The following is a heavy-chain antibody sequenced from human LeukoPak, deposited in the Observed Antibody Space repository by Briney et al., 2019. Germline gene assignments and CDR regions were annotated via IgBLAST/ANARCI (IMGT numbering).Heavy chain of an antibody. Sequence: GGSLRLSCAASGFTFSNYDMHWVRQATGKGPEWVSAIGTAGDTYYPGSVKGRLTISREYAKNSLYLQMNSLRAGDTAVYYCARGPATVTASYYYYGMDVWGQGTTVPVSS. D-gene: IGHD4-17*01. CDR1: GFTFSNYD. J-gene: IGHJ6*02. CDR2: IGTAGDT. V-gene: IGHV3-13*01. CDR3: ARGPATVTASYYYYGMDV.